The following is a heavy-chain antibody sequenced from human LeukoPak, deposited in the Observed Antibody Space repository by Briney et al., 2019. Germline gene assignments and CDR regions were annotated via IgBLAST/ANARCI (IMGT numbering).Heavy chain of an antibody. CDR3: ARDIPLPDIVATAYPGYYFDY. Sequence: GESLKISCKGSGYSFTSYWIGWVRQAPGQGLEWMGIINASGGSTSYAQKFQGRVTMTRDMSTSTVYMELSSLRSEDTAVYYCARDIPLPDIVATAYPGYYFDYWGQGTLVTVSS. CDR2: INASGGST. J-gene: IGHJ4*02. D-gene: IGHD5-12*01. CDR1: GYSFTSYW. V-gene: IGHV1-46*01.